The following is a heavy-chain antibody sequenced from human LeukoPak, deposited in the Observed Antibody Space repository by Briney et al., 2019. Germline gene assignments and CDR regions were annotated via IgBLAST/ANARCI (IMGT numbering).Heavy chain of an antibody. Sequence: GGSLRLSCAASGFTFSSYGMHWVRQAPGKGLEWVAVISYDGSNKYYADSVKGRFTISRDNSKNTLYLQMNSLRAEDTAVYYCAREAPWFGETYYYYMDVWGKGTTVTVSS. CDR1: GFTFSSYG. D-gene: IGHD3-10*01. CDR2: ISYDGSNK. CDR3: AREAPWFGETYYYYMDV. V-gene: IGHV3-30*19. J-gene: IGHJ6*03.